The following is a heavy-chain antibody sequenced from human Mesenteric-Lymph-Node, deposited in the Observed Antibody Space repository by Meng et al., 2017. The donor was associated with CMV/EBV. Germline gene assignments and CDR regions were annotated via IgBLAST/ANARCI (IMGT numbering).Heavy chain of an antibody. CDR1: GYTFISYG. D-gene: IGHD2/OR15-2a*01. V-gene: IGHV1-18*01. CDR2: ISAYNGNT. CDR3: ASEEYRNFGMGV. J-gene: IGHJ6*02. Sequence: ASVKVSCKASGYTFISYGISWVRQAPGQGLEWMGWISAYNGNTNYAQKVQGRVTMTTDTSTRTAYMELRSLRSDDTAVYYCASEEYRNFGMGVWGQGTTVTVSS.